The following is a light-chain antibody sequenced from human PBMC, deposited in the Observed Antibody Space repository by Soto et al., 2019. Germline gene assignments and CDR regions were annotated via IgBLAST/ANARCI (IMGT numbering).Light chain of an antibody. CDR1: QSVSKY. J-gene: IGKJ4*01. V-gene: IGKV3-11*01. Sequence: EIVLTHSPATLSLSAGARASLSCRASQSVSKYLAWYRQKPGQAPRLLIHDASNRATGIPARYSGSGSGTDFILTIDRLDPDDFGVYYCQQRSNWPEITGGGGNNIEIK. CDR2: DAS. CDR3: QQRSNWPEIT.